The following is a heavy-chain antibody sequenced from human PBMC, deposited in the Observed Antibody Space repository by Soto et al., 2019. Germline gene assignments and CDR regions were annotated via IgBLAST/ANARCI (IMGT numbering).Heavy chain of an antibody. CDR2: IYYSGST. J-gene: IGHJ6*02. CDR1: GGSITNHY. D-gene: IGHD5-12*01. CDR3: ARLNSGYSGYDYWGYYYGMDV. V-gene: IGHV4-59*08. Sequence: PSETLSLTCTVSGGSITNHYWSWIRQPPGKGLEWIGYIYYSGSTNYNPSLKSRVTISVDTSKNQFSLKLSSVTAADTAVYYCARLNSGYSGYDYWGYYYGMDVWGQGTTVTVSS.